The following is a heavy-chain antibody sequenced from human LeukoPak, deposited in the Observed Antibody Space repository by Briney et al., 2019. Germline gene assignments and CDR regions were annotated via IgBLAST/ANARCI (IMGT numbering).Heavy chain of an antibody. J-gene: IGHJ4*02. V-gene: IGHV1-69*05. CDR2: IIPIFGTA. Sequence: PGASVKVSCKASGGTFSSYAISWVRQAPGQGLEWMGGIIPIFGTANYAQKFQGRVTITTDESTSTAYMELSSLRSEDTAVYYCARGYCSSTSCYVIDYWGQGTLVTVSS. CDR1: GGTFSSYA. CDR3: ARGYCSSTSCYVIDY. D-gene: IGHD2-2*01.